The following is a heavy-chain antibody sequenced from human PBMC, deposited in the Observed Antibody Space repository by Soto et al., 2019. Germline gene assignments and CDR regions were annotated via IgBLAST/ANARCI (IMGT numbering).Heavy chain of an antibody. Sequence: QVQLEQSGAEVKKPGASVKVSCKASGYTFTSYGISWVRQAPGQGLEWMGWISAYNGNTNYAQKLQGRVTMTTDTSTSIAYMELRSLRSDDTAVYYCATPAPDSSGYYYLDYWGQGTLVTVSS. CDR1: GYTFTSYG. D-gene: IGHD3-22*01. J-gene: IGHJ4*02. V-gene: IGHV1-18*01. CDR2: ISAYNGNT. CDR3: ATPAPDSSGYYYLDY.